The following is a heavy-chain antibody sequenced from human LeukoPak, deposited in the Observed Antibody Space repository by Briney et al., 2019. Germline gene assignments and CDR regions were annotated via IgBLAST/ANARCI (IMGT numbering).Heavy chain of an antibody. V-gene: IGHV3-48*03. CDR1: GFTFSSFE. CDR3: ARARIAAPLLDY. D-gene: IGHD6-13*01. J-gene: IGHJ4*02. Sequence: GGSLRLSCAASGFTFSSFEMNWVRQAPGKGLEWVSYISDHGKSRNYVDSVKGRFTISRDNAKNSLYLQMNSLRVEDTAVYFCARARIAAPLLDYWGQGTLVTVSS. CDR2: ISDHGKSR.